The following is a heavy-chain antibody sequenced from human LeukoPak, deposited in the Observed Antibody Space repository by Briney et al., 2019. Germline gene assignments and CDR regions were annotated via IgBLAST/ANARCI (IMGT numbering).Heavy chain of an antibody. CDR1: GDSVSSNRAS. CDR3: ARDPDSSYEWGPYDS. V-gene: IGHV6-1*01. D-gene: IGHD6-6*01. Sequence: SQTLSLTCAVSGDSVSSNRASWNWIRQSPSGGLEWLGRTYYRSKWSNDYADSVKSRITISPDPSKYEFSLQLNSMTPEDTAVYYCARDPDSSYEWGPYDSWGQGTLVTVSS. CDR2: TYYRSKWSN. J-gene: IGHJ5*01.